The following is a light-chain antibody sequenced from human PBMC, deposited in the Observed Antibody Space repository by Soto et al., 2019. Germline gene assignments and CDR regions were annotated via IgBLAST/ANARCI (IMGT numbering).Light chain of an antibody. Sequence: EIVMTQSPATLSVSPGERATLSCRASQSVSSNLAWYQQKPGQAPRLLIYGASTRATGIPARFSGSGSGTEFTLTISSLQSEDLAVYYCQQRSNWPPVFTFGPGTKVDIK. CDR1: QSVSSN. V-gene: IGKV3-15*01. CDR3: QQRSNWPPVFT. J-gene: IGKJ3*01. CDR2: GAS.